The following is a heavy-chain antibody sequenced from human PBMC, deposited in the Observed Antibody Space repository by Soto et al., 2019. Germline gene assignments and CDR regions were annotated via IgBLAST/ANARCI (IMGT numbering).Heavy chain of an antibody. D-gene: IGHD2-2*01. CDR2: IYCDDDK. CDR3: AHSGEYQLPPGVWFDP. J-gene: IGHJ5*02. V-gene: IGHV2-5*02. Sequence: SGPTLVNPTHTLTLTCTFSGFSLSTSGVCVFCIRQPPGKALEWLALIYCDDDKRYSPSLKSRLTITKDTSKNQVVLTMTNVDPVDTATYYCAHSGEYQLPPGVWFDPWGQGTLVTVS. CDR1: GFSLSTSGVC.